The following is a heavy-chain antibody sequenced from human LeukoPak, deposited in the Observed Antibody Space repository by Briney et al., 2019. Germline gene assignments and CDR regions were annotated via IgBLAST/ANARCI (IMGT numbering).Heavy chain of an antibody. V-gene: IGHV3-7*01. CDR3: ARYYYASAFDY. CDR2: IRQDGGKK. J-gene: IGHJ4*02. Sequence: GGSLRLSCTASGFTFSSYWMTWVRQTPEKGLEWVANIRQDGGKKHYVASVKGRFTISRDNAKNSMYLQMNSLRAEDTAVYYCARYYYASAFDYWGQGTLVTVSS. CDR1: GFTFSSYW. D-gene: IGHD3-10*01.